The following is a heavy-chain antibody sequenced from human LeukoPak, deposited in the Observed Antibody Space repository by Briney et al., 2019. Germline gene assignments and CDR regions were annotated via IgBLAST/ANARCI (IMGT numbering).Heavy chain of an antibody. V-gene: IGHV1-2*06. D-gene: IGHD3-16*01. CDR2: INPNSGDT. Sequence: ASVNVSCKAAGYTFTAYFIHWVRQAPGQGLEWMGRINPNSGDTNYAQKFQGRVTMTRDTSTSTAYMELSRLTSDDTAVYYCARPTSYGYYFDSWGQGTLVTVSS. CDR1: GYTFTAYF. J-gene: IGHJ4*02. CDR3: ARPTSYGYYFDS.